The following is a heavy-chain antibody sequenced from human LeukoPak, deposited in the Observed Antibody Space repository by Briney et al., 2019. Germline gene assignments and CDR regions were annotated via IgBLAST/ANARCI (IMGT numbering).Heavy chain of an antibody. CDR1: GFTFSSYE. V-gene: IGHV3-48*03. CDR3: ARDGNYDDYPDH. D-gene: IGHD4-17*01. J-gene: IGHJ4*02. Sequence: GGSLRLSCAASGFTFSSYEMNWVRQAPGKGLEWDSYISSSGSTIYYADSVKGRFTISRDNAKNSLYLQMNSLRAEDTAVYYCARDGNYDDYPDHWGQGTLVTVSS. CDR2: ISSSGSTI.